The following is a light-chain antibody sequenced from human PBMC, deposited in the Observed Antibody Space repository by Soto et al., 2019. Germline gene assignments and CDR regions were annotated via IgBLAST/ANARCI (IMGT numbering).Light chain of an antibody. CDR3: QQYYKWPLT. Sequence: EIVLTQSPGTLSLSPGERATLSCRASQSVSNNYLAWYQQKPGQAPRLLIYDASTRATGIPARLSGSGSGTEFTLTISSLESQDFAVYYCQQYYKWPLTFGGGTKVDI. CDR2: DAS. J-gene: IGKJ4*01. V-gene: IGKV3-15*01. CDR1: QSVSNN.